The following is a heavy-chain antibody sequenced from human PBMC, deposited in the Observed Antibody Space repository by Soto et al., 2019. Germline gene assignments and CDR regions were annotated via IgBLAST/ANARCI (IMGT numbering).Heavy chain of an antibody. CDR1: GFTFNIFG. D-gene: IGHD3-10*01. J-gene: IGHJ3*02. CDR2: ISGSGAST. Sequence: EVQLLESGGGLVQPGGSLRLSCEASGFTFNIFGLNWVRQAPGKGLEWVSAISGSGASTYYEDSVKGRFSISRANSKIRLFLHMTSLRTVDTSIYYCAKCYRGVRVGELWIPDDGIDIWCQGAMVTGTS. CDR3: AKCYRGVRVGELWIPDDGIDI. V-gene: IGHV3-23*01.